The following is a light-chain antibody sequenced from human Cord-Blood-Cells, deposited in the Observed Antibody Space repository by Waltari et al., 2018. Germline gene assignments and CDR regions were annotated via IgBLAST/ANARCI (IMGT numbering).Light chain of an antibody. CDR1: QSISSW. V-gene: IGKV1-5*03. J-gene: IGKJ2*01. Sequence: DIQITQSPSTLSASVGDRVTITCRASQSISSWLAWYQQKPGKAPKLLIYKASSLASGVPSRFSGSGSGTESPLTISSLQHDDFATYCCQQYNSYYTFGQGTKLEIK. CDR2: KAS. CDR3: QQYNSYYT.